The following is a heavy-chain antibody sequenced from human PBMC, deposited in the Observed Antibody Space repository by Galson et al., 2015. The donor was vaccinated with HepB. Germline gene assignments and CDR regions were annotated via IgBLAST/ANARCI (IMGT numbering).Heavy chain of an antibody. J-gene: IGHJ4*02. Sequence: SLRLSCAASGFSFNDYYMSWIRQAPGKGLEWLAYDGHSGDSYADSVKGRFTTSRDSSKNTLYLQMNSLRADDTAVYYCARDRHPWHIDFWGQGTLVTVSS. CDR1: GFSFNDYY. CDR2: DGHSGDS. CDR3: ARDRHPWHIDF. D-gene: IGHD6-6*01. V-gene: IGHV3-11*04.